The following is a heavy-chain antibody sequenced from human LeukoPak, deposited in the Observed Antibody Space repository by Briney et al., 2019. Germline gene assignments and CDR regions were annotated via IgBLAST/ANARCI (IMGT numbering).Heavy chain of an antibody. CDR2: IKEDGSEK. Sequence: SGGSLRLSCTASGFTFSRYWMSWVRQVPGKGPEFVANIKEDGSEKSYVDFVKGRFTISRDNVKNTLSLQMNSLRDEDTAVYYCARGGGAFCGGDCYRNFDYWGPGTLVTVSS. V-gene: IGHV3-7*01. D-gene: IGHD2-21*02. CDR3: ARGGGAFCGGDCYRNFDY. CDR1: GFTFSRYW. J-gene: IGHJ4*02.